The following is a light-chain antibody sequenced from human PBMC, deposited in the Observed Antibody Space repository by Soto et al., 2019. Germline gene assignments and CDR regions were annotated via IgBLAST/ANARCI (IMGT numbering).Light chain of an antibody. J-gene: IGKJ1*01. CDR2: GAS. CDR3: QQYRRSHRR. V-gene: IGKV3-20*01. Sequence: EVVLTQAPGTLSLSPGERATLSCRASQSVSSSYLAWYQQKPGQAPRLLIYGASSRATGIPDRFSGSGSGTAFTLTISRLEPADSAVYYCQQYRRSHRRLGQGTKVDIK. CDR1: QSVSSSY.